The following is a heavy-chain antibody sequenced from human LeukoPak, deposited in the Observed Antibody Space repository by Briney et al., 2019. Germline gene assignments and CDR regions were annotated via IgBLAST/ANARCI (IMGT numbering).Heavy chain of an antibody. CDR3: ARQQRITMIVVVLNWFDP. J-gene: IGHJ5*02. CDR2: IYYSGST. D-gene: IGHD3-22*01. V-gene: IGHV4-39*01. CDR1: GGSISSSSYY. Sequence: PSETLSLTCTVSGGSISSSSYYWGWTRQPPGKGLEWIGGIYYSGSTYYNPSLKSRVTISVDTSKNQFSLKLSSVTAADTAVYYCARQQRITMIVVVLNWFDPWGQGTLVTVSS.